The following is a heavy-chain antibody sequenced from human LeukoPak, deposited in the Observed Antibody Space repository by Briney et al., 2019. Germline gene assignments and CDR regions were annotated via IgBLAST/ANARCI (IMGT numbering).Heavy chain of an antibody. Sequence: PGGSLRLSCAASGFTFSSYAMHWVRQAPGKGLEWVAVISYDGSNKYYADSVKGRFTISKDNSKNTLYLQMNSLRVEDTAVYYCAKKASSGYVTSHFDYWGQGTLVTVSS. CDR1: GFTFSSYA. CDR2: ISYDGSNK. V-gene: IGHV3-30*18. J-gene: IGHJ4*02. D-gene: IGHD5-12*01. CDR3: AKKASSGYVTSHFDY.